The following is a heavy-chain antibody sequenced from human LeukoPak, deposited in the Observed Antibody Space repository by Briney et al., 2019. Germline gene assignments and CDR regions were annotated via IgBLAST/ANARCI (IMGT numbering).Heavy chain of an antibody. CDR3: ARDPLTSTWSPYYFTLDV. J-gene: IGHJ6*02. CDR1: GYSFTSYA. Sequence: ASVKVSCKASGYSFTSYAYNWVRQAPRQGLEWMGWISAYDGGTKYAQDLQGRVTMTTDTSTRTAYMELTRLTSDDTAVYYCARDPLTSTWSPYYFTLDVWGQGTTVSVSS. CDR2: ISAYDGGT. V-gene: IGHV1-18*01. D-gene: IGHD6-13*01.